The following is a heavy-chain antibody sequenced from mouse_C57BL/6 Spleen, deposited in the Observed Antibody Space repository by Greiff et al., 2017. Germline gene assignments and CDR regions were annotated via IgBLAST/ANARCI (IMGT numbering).Heavy chain of an antibody. CDR2: IYPGSGNT. D-gene: IGHD2-1*01. Sequence: QVQLQQSGAELVRPGASVKLSCKASGYTFTDYYINWVKQRPGQGLEWIARIYPGSGNTYYNEKFKGKATLTAEKSSSTAYMQLSSLTSEDSAVYVCARWDYGNPGAWFAYWGQGTLVTVSA. CDR3: ARWDYGNPGAWFAY. V-gene: IGHV1-76*01. J-gene: IGHJ3*01. CDR1: GYTFTDYY.